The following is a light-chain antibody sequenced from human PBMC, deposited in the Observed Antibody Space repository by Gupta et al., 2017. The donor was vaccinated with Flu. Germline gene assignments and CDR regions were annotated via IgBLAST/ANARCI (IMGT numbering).Light chain of an antibody. CDR3: AAWDDNRDDSLSGKV. CDR1: SPNIGSNK. CDR2: YNN. V-gene: IGLV1-44*01. Sequence: QSVLTQPPSASGTPGQRVTIACSGTSPNIGSNKVNWYQQRPGTAPNPLIDYNNRRPSGVPDRFSGSKSGTSASLAISGLQSEDEADYYCAAWDDNRDDSLSGKVFGTGTKVTVL. J-gene: IGLJ1*01.